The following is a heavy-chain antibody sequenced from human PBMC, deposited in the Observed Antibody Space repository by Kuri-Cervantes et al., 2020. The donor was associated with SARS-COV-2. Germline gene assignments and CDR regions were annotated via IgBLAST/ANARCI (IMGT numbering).Heavy chain of an antibody. CDR2: ISYDGSNK. CDR3: ASELGGDFDY. V-gene: IGHV3-30*03. D-gene: IGHD2-21*01. J-gene: IGHJ4*02. CDR1: GFTFSSYG. Sequence: GGSLRLSCAASGFTFSSYGMHWVRQAPGKGLEWVAVISYDGSNKYYADSVKGRFTISRDNSKNTLYLQMNSLRAEDTAVYYCASELGGDFDYWGQGTLVTVSS.